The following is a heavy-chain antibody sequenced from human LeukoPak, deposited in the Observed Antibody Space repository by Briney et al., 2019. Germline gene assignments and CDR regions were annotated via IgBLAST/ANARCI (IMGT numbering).Heavy chain of an antibody. CDR3: ITDLGSGRRNDAFDV. V-gene: IGHV3-15*07. J-gene: IGHJ3*01. D-gene: IGHD3-10*01. CDR2: IKSKTDGGIT. CDR1: GFTFSKAW. Sequence: PGESLRLSCAASGFTFSKAWMNWIRQSPGKGLECVGRIKSKTDGGITDYAAPVKGRFTISRDDSKNTLYLQMNTLKTEDTAVYYCITDLGSGRRNDAFDVWGQGTMVTVSS.